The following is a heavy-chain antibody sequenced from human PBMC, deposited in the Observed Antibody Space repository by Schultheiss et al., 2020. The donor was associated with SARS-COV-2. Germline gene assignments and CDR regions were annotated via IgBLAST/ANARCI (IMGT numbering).Heavy chain of an antibody. J-gene: IGHJ4*02. Sequence: SETLSLTCTVSGGSISSGGYYWSWIRQHPGKGLEWIGYIYYSGSTYYNPSLKSRVTISVDTSKNKFSLKLSSVTAADTAVYYCARAGIFGVVITQFDYWGLGTRVTVSS. CDR1: GGSISSGGYY. CDR2: IYYSGST. D-gene: IGHD3-3*01. V-gene: IGHV4-31*03. CDR3: ARAGIFGVVITQFDY.